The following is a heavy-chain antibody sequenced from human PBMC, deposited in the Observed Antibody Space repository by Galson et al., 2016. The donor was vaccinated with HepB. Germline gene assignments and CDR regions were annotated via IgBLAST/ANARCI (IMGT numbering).Heavy chain of an antibody. J-gene: IGHJ6*03. V-gene: IGHV3-21*01. CDR3: ARGSGSGSSLFRFSFYMDM. Sequence: SLRLSCAASGFAFRTYNMNWVRQAPGKGLEWVASITGTDYYTYYADSIKDRFTISRDNPRNLLHLQMNSLRVDDSAIYYCARGSGSGSSLFRFSFYMDMWGKGTTVTVSS. CDR2: ITGTDYYT. D-gene: IGHD3-10*01. CDR1: GFAFRTYN.